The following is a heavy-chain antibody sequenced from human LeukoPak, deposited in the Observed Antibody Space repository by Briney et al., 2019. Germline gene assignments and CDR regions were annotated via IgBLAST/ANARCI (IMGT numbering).Heavy chain of an antibody. CDR2: ISGSGGST. CDR1: GFTFSSYA. CDR3: AKVADYSNYYYYYYMDV. J-gene: IGHJ6*03. D-gene: IGHD4-11*01. Sequence: GGSLRLSCAASGFTFSSYAMSWVRQAPGKGLEWVSAISGSGGSTYYVDSVKGRFTISRDNSKNTLYLQMNSLRAEDTAVYYCAKVADYSNYYYYYYMDVWGKGTTVTVSS. V-gene: IGHV3-23*01.